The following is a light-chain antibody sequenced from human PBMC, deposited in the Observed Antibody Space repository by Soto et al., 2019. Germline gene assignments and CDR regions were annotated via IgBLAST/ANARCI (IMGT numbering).Light chain of an antibody. CDR3: QQSHNR. CDR2: DAS. Sequence: GDRVTITCQASHDITNYLHWYQQKPGKAPKLLISDASNLETGVPSRFSGSGSGTDFTFTISTLQPEEIATYYCQQSHNRFGQGTRLEIK. V-gene: IGKV1-33*01. CDR1: HDITNY. J-gene: IGKJ5*01.